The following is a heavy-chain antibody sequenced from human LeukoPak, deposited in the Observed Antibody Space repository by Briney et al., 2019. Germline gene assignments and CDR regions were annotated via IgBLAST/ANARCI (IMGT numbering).Heavy chain of an antibody. D-gene: IGHD2-2*01. Sequence: GGSLRLSCAASGFTFSSYAMSWVRQAPGKGLEWVSAISGSGGSTYYADSVKGRFTISRDNSKNTLYLQMNSLRAEDTAVYYCAKARDIVVAPAAMRPWGQGTLVTVSS. CDR3: AKARDIVVAPAAMRP. V-gene: IGHV3-23*01. J-gene: IGHJ5*02. CDR2: ISGSGGST. CDR1: GFTFSSYA.